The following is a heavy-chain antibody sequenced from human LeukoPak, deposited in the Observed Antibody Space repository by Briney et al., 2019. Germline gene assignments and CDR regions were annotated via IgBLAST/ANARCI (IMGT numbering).Heavy chain of an antibody. D-gene: IGHD1-26*01. J-gene: IGHJ4*02. CDR3: TRDREGTDH. V-gene: IGHV3-48*01. CDR1: GFTFTTYS. Sequence: PGGSLRLSCAASGFTFTTYSMNWVRQAPGKGLEWVSYITTTSSIIYYADPVKGRFTISRDNAKNSLYLQMNSLRAEDTAVYYCTRDREGTDHWGQGTLVTVSS. CDR2: ITTTSSII.